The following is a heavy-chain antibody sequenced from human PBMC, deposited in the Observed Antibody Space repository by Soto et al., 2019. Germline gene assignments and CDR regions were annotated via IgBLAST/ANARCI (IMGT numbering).Heavy chain of an antibody. CDR2: ISSSGSTI. CDR1: GFTFSDYY. J-gene: IGHJ6*03. Sequence: PGGSLRLSCAASGFTFSDYYMSWIRQAPGKGLEWVSYISSSGSTIYYADSVKGRFTISRDNAKNSLYLQMNSLRAEDTAVYYCARDVRSWYPNGDYYYYMDVWGKGTTVTVSS. D-gene: IGHD6-13*01. CDR3: ARDVRSWYPNGDYYYYMDV. V-gene: IGHV3-11*01.